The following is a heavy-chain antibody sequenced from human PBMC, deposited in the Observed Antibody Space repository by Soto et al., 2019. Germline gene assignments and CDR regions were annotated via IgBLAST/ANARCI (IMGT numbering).Heavy chain of an antibody. Sequence: QVQLQESGPRLVKPSETVSLTCTVSGGSVSSDTHYWSWIRLPPGKRLEWIGFIYSSGSTNYNPSLKSRVTMSVDTSKNQFSLKLRSVIVADTAVYHCARFVRSCCGTTCYTRADVWGQGTTVSVSS. CDR3: ARFVRSCCGTTCYTRADV. V-gene: IGHV4-61*01. D-gene: IGHD2-2*02. J-gene: IGHJ6*02. CDR1: GGSVSSDTHY. CDR2: IYSSGST.